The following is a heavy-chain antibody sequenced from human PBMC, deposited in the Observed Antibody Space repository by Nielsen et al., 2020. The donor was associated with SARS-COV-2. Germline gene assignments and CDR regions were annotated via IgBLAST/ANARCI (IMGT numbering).Heavy chain of an antibody. J-gene: IGHJ6*02. CDR2: ISAYNGNT. Sequence: ASVKVSCKASGYTFTSYGISWVRQAPGQGLEWMGWISAYNGNTNYAQKLQGRVTMTTDTSTSTAYMELRSLRSDDTAVYYCARDPTYCGGDCFSSRWVGMDVWGQGTTVTVSS. CDR3: ARDPTYCGGDCFSSRWVGMDV. D-gene: IGHD2-21*02. CDR1: GYTFTSYG. V-gene: IGHV1-18*01.